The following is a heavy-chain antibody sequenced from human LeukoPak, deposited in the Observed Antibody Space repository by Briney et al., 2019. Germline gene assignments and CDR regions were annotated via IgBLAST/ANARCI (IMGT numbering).Heavy chain of an antibody. D-gene: IGHD3-22*01. J-gene: IGHJ4*02. Sequence: GESLKISCKGSGYSFTSYWIGWVRQMPGKGLEWMGIIYPGDSDTRYSPSFQGQVTISADKSISTAYLQWSSLKASDTAMYYCARGVHVRVYDSNPHYGHYWGQGTLVTVSS. V-gene: IGHV5-51*01. CDR3: ARGVHVRVYDSNPHYGHY. CDR1: GYSFTSYW. CDR2: IYPGDSDT.